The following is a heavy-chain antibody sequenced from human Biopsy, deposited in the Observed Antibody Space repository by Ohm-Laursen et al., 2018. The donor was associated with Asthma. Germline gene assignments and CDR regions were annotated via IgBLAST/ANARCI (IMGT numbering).Heavy chain of an antibody. CDR2: ISSSSSTI. V-gene: IGHV3-48*02. D-gene: IGHD3-3*01. J-gene: IGHJ6*02. CDR1: GFTFSSYS. Sequence: GSLRLSCAASGFTFSSYSMNWVRQAPGKGLEWVSYISSSSSTIYYADSVKGRFTTSRDNAKNSLYLQMNRLRDEDTAVYYCARMITIFGVVSRGMDVWGQGTTVTVSS. CDR3: ARMITIFGVVSRGMDV.